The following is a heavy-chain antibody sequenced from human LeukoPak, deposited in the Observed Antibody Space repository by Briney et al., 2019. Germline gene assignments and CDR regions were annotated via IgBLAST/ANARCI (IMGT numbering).Heavy chain of an antibody. Sequence: SETLSLTCAVYGGSFSGYYWSWIRQPPGKGLEWIGEINHSGSTNYNPSFKSRVTISVDTSKNQFSLKLSSVTAADTAVYYCASFITVAHYYGMDVWGQGTTVTVSS. D-gene: IGHD4-11*01. J-gene: IGHJ6*02. CDR1: GGSFSGYY. V-gene: IGHV4-34*01. CDR2: INHSGST. CDR3: ASFITVAHYYGMDV.